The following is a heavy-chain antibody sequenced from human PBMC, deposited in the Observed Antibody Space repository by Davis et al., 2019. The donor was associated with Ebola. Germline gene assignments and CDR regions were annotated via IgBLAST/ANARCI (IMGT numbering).Heavy chain of an antibody. J-gene: IGHJ4*02. CDR1: GYSFTGYY. V-gene: IGHV1-69*10. CDR2: IIPFLGIP. CDR3: ARGLARDGYTGQGY. D-gene: IGHD5-24*01. Sequence: SVKVSCKASGYSFTGYYLHWVRQAPGQGLEWMGGIIPFLGIPNYAQKFQGRVTITADNSTSTAYMELSSLGSEDTAVYYCARGLARDGYTGQGYWGQGTLVTVSS.